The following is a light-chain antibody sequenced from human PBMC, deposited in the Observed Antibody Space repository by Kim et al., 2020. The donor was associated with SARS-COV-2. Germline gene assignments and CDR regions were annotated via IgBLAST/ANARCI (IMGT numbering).Light chain of an antibody. V-gene: IGKV1-27*01. CDR1: QGISNY. CDR2: AAS. CDR3: QKYSNAPWT. J-gene: IGKJ1*01. Sequence: DIQMTQSPSSLSASVGDTVTITCRASQGISNYLAWYQHKPGKVPKLLINAASTLQSGVPSRFSGSGSGTDFTLTISSLQPEDVATYYCQKYSNAPWTFGQGTTVDIK.